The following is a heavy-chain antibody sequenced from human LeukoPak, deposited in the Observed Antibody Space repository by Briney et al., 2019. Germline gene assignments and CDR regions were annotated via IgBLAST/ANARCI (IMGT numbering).Heavy chain of an antibody. J-gene: IGHJ4*02. D-gene: IGHD5-12*01. V-gene: IGHV3-49*03. CDR3: TREFPWLGY. Sequence: PGGSLRLSCAASGFTFSSYTMHWIRQAPGKGLEWVGFIRSKAYGGTTEYAASVKGRFTISRDDSKSIAYLQMNSLKTEDTAVYYCTREFPWLGYWGQGTLVTVSS. CDR2: IRSKAYGGTT. CDR1: GFTFSSYT.